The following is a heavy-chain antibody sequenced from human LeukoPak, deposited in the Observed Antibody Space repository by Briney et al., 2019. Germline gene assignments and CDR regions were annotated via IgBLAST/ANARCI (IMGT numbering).Heavy chain of an antibody. J-gene: IGHJ4*02. Sequence: GGSLRLSCAASGFTFSSYAMSWVRQAPGKGLEWVSAISGSGGSTYYADSVKGRFTISRDNSKNTLYLQMNSLRAEDTAVYYCAKDPADIVVVPAIPGHFDYWGQGTLVTVSS. CDR2: ISGSGGST. CDR1: GFTFSSYA. D-gene: IGHD2-2*01. CDR3: AKDPADIVVVPAIPGHFDY. V-gene: IGHV3-23*01.